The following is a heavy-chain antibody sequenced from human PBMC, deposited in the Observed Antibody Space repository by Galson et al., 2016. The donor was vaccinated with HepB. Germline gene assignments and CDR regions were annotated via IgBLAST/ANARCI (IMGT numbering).Heavy chain of an antibody. Sequence: SVKVSCKASGYTFTTYAMYWVRQAPGQRLEWMGLINAANGDTKYSQKLQGRGTITWDTSANTAYMELSSLRSEDTAVYYCARGHIVATVDYYYYGLDVWGQGTTVTVSS. J-gene: IGHJ6*02. D-gene: IGHD5-12*01. CDR3: ARGHIVATVDYYYYGLDV. CDR1: GYTFTTYA. CDR2: INAANGDT. V-gene: IGHV1-3*01.